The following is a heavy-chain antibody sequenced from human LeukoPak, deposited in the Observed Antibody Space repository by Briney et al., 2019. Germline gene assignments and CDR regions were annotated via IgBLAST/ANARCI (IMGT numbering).Heavy chain of an antibody. CDR2: ISGSGGST. Sequence: GGSLRFSCAASGFTFSSYAMSWVRQAPGKGLEWVSAISGSGGSTYYADSVKGRFTISRDNSKNTLYLQMNSLRAEDTAVYYCAKSPRLVVVAARYLPPYYFDYWGQGTLVTVSS. D-gene: IGHD2-15*01. V-gene: IGHV3-23*01. J-gene: IGHJ4*02. CDR1: GFTFSSYA. CDR3: AKSPRLVVVAARYLPPYYFDY.